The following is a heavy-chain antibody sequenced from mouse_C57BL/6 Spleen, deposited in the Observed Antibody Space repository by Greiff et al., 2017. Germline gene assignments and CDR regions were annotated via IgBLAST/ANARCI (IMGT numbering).Heavy chain of an antibody. CDR3: ARTYSNYLAGFAY. J-gene: IGHJ3*01. D-gene: IGHD2-5*01. CDR1: GYTFTSSW. V-gene: IGHV1-61*01. CDR2: IYPSDSET. Sequence: QVQLQQPGAELVRPGSSVKLSCKASGYTFTSSWMDWVKQRPGQGLEWIGNIYPSDSETHYNQKFKDKATLTVDKSSSTAYMQLSSLTSEDSAVYYCARTYSNYLAGFAYWGQGTLVTVSA.